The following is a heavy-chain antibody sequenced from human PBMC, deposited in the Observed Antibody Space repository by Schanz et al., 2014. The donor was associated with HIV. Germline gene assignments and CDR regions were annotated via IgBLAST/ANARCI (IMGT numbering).Heavy chain of an antibody. V-gene: IGHV1-69*01. D-gene: IGHD3-9*01. Sequence: QVQLVQSGAAVKKPGASVKVSCTASGGTLISTYGFSWARQAPGQGLEWMGGIIPIFGTANYAQKFQDRVTITADEPTSTAYMVLRGLRSDDTAVYYCAREKFSTLTGYPQNAFDIWGQGTMVTVSS. CDR1: GGTLISTYG. J-gene: IGHJ3*02. CDR3: AREKFSTLTGYPQNAFDI. CDR2: IIPIFGTA.